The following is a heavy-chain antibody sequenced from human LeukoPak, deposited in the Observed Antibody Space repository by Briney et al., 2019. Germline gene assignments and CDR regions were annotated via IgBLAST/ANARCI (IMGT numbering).Heavy chain of an antibody. J-gene: IGHJ6*02. D-gene: IGHD3-3*01. V-gene: IGHV3-30-3*01. CDR3: ARDLIRITIFGVVITPYYYYGMDV. Sequence: GGSLRLSCAASGFTFSSYAMHWVRQAPGKGLEWVAVISYDGSNKYYADSVKGRFTISRDNPKNTLYLQMNSLRAEDTAVYYCARDLIRITIFGVVITPYYYYGMDVWGQGTTVTVSS. CDR2: ISYDGSNK. CDR1: GFTFSSYA.